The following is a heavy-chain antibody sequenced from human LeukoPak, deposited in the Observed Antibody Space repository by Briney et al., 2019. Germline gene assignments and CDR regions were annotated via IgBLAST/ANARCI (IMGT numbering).Heavy chain of an antibody. J-gene: IGHJ4*02. CDR1: GFTFSDYY. D-gene: IGHD5-18*01. CDR2: TWYDGSNK. V-gene: IGHV3-33*08. Sequence: GSLRLSCAASGFTFSDYYMSWIRQAPGKGLEWVAATWYDGSNKYYAGSVKGRFTISRDNSKNTLYLQMNSLRAEDTAVYHCARVLDSYGLRAADYWGQGTLVTVSS. CDR3: ARVLDSYGLRAADY.